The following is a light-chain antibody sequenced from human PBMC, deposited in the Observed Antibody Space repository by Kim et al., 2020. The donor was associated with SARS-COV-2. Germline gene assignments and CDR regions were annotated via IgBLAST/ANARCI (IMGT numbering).Light chain of an antibody. Sequence: ASVGDTVTLNCRASQEISNHLGWYKQKPGKVPELLIYEASTSQSGVPSRFSGRGSGTDFTLTISSLQPEDVATYYCQRYGNAPLTFGGGTKVDIK. CDR1: QEISNH. CDR2: EAS. V-gene: IGKV1-27*01. CDR3: QRYGNAPLT. J-gene: IGKJ4*01.